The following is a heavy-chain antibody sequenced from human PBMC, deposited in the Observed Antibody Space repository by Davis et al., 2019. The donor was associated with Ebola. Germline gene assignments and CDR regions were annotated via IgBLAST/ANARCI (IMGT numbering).Heavy chain of an antibody. V-gene: IGHV3-30*02. D-gene: IGHD3-22*01. J-gene: IGHJ5*02. Sequence: GGSLRLSCAASGFTFSSYGMHWVRQAPGKGLEWVAFIRYDGSNKYYADSVKGRFTISRDNSKNTLYLQMNSLRAEDTAVYYCAKDGYPLSWFDPWGQGTLVTVSS. CDR2: IRYDGSNK. CDR3: AKDGYPLSWFDP. CDR1: GFTFSSYG.